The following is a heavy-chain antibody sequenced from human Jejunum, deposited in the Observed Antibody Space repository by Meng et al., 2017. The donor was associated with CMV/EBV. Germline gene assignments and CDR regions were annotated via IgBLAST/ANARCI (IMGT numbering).Heavy chain of an antibody. D-gene: IGHD2-2*01. V-gene: IGHV3-11*05. CDR2: ISSRSSYT. J-gene: IGHJ4*02. CDR3: ARWGPSCYADY. CDR1: GFKFSDHD. Sequence: VQLGASGGGLVKPGESLRVSCGDSGFKFSDHDMTWFRQAPGKGLEWVSYISSRSSYTNHADAVKGRFTISRDNAKNSLYLQMDSLRVEDTAVYYCARWGPSCYADYWGQGTLVTVSS.